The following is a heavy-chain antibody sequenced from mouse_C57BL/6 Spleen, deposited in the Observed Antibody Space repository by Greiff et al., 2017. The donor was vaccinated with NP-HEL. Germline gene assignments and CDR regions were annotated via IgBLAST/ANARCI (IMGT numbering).Heavy chain of an antibody. J-gene: IGHJ3*01. Sequence: EVQGVESGGGLVKPGGSLKLSCAASGFTFSDYGMHWVRQAPEKGLEWVAYISSGSSTIYYADTVKGRFTITRDNAKNTLFLQMTSLRSEDTAMYYCARPEDYDWFACWGQGTLVTVSA. CDR2: ISSGSSTI. CDR3: ARPEDYDWFAC. CDR1: GFTFSDYG. D-gene: IGHD2-4*01. V-gene: IGHV5-17*01.